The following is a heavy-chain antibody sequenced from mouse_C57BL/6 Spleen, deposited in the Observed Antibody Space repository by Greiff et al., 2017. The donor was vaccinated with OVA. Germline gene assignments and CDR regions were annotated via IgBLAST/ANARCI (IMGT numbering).Heavy chain of an antibody. CDR3: AGILPTEGYYFDY. D-gene: IGHD1-1*01. CDR1: GYTFTSYW. CDR2: INPSSGYT. J-gene: IGHJ2*01. Sequence: QVQLQQSGAELAKPGASVKLSCKASGYTFTSYWMHWVKQRPGQGLEWIGYINPSSGYTKYNQKFKDKATLTADKSSSTAYMQLSSLTYEDSAVYYCAGILPTEGYYFDYWGQGTTLTVSS. V-gene: IGHV1-7*01.